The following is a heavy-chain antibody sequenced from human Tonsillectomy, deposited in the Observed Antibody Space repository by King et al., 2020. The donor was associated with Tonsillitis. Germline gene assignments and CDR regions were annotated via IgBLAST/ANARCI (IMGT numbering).Heavy chain of an antibody. CDR1: GGSFSNYA. CDR3: ARGPAAGPSFSYQMDV. V-gene: IGHV1-69*06. Sequence: VQLVQSGAEVKKPGSSVKVSCKASGGSFSNYAFNWVRQAPGQGLEWMGGIIPVFGTANYAQKFQGRVTITADKFTSTAYMELSSLRHEDTADYYCARGPAAGPSFSYQMDVWGKGTTVTVSS. J-gene: IGHJ6*03. D-gene: IGHD6-13*01. CDR2: IIPVFGTA.